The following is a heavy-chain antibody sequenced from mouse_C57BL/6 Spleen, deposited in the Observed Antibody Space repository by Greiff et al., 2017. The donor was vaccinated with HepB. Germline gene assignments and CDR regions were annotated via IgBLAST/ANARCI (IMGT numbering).Heavy chain of an antibody. CDR1: GYTFTSYW. Sequence: QVQLQQPGPELVKPGASVKLSCKASGYTFTSYWMHWVKQRPGQGLEWIGNINPSNGGTNYHEKFKSKAKLTVDKSSSTAYMQLSSLTSEDSAVYYCAREGGIYRQHVHYFDDWGQGTTLTVSS. D-gene: IGHD3-2*01. CDR2: INPSNGGT. V-gene: IGHV1-53*01. CDR3: AREGGIYRQHVHYFDD. J-gene: IGHJ2*01.